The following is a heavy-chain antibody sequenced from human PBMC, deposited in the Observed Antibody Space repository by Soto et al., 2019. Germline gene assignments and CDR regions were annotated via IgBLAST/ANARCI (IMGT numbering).Heavy chain of an antibody. CDR3: ARESGGATATLDYYYFYMDV. D-gene: IGHD5-12*01. V-gene: IGHV1-2*06. CDR2: INPNSGDA. Sequence: QVQLVQSGAEVKKPGASVTVSCKASGYTFSDYYLHWVRQAPGQGPEWMGRINPNSGDAKFAQKFQGSVTMTRDTSVRTAFMALNWLKSDDTAVYYCARESGGATATLDYYYFYMDVWGKGTTVTVSS. J-gene: IGHJ6*03. CDR1: GYTFSDYY.